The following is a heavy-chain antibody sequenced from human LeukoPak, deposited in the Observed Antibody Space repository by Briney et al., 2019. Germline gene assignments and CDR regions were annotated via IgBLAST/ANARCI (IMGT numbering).Heavy chain of an antibody. CDR1: GGTFSSYA. CDR3: ARGREITMIATRYYFGY. Sequence: ASVKVSCKASGGTFSSYAISWVRQAPGQGLEWVGGIIPVFGAANYAPRFQGRVTITADESTSTAYMDLYSLRSEDTAVYYCARGREITMIATRYYFGYWGQGTLVTVSS. J-gene: IGHJ4*02. CDR2: IIPVFGAA. V-gene: IGHV1-69*13. D-gene: IGHD3-22*01.